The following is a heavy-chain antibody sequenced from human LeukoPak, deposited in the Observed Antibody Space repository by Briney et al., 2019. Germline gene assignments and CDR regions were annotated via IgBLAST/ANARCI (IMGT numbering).Heavy chain of an antibody. CDR3: ARGKVYVPYCSGGSCYSPTDY. J-gene: IGHJ4*02. Sequence: GASVKVSCKASGYTFTSYDIHWVRQATGQGLEWMGWMSPHSGNTGYAQKFQGRVTMTRNTSISTTYMELSSLRSEDTAVYYCARGKVYVPYCSGGSCYSPTDYWGQGTLVTVSS. D-gene: IGHD2-15*01. V-gene: IGHV1-8*01. CDR2: MSPHSGNT. CDR1: GYTFTSYD.